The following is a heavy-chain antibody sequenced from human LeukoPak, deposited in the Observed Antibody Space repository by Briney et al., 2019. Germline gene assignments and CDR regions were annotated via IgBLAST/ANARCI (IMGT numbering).Heavy chain of an antibody. Sequence: KPSETLSLNCTVSGGSISSYYWNWIRQPPGEGLEWIGYIYYSGSTNYNPSLKSRVTISVDTSKNQFSLKLSSVTAADTAVYYCASGKYFYDDSASLNRASRTAFDIWAQGTTVTVSS. CDR2: IYYSGST. CDR3: ASGKYFYDDSASLNRASRTAFDI. D-gene: IGHD3-3*01. V-gene: IGHV4-59*01. CDR1: GGSISSYY. J-gene: IGHJ3*02.